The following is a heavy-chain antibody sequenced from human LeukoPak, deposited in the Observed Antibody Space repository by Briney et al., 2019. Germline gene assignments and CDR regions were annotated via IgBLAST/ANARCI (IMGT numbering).Heavy chain of an antibody. Sequence: PGGSLRLSCAASGFTFSTYWMSWVRQAPGKGLVWVSLINSEESTVTYADSVKGRFTVSRDNAKNTLYLQMNSLRAEDTAVYYCARDGSGDNDAFDIWGQGTMVTVSS. CDR1: GFTFSTYW. J-gene: IGHJ3*02. V-gene: IGHV3-74*01. CDR2: INSEESTV. CDR3: ARDGSGDNDAFDI. D-gene: IGHD2-21*01.